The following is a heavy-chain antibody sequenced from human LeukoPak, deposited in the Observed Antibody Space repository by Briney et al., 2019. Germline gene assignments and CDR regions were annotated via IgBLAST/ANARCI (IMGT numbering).Heavy chain of an antibody. Sequence: GGSLRLSCAASGFSFSVYVMHWVRQAQGKGLEWVAFIRNDGSNENYADSVKGRFTISRDKSKNTLYLQMNSLRAEDTAVYYCAKDRGDLPPYFDYWGQGTLVTVSS. V-gene: IGHV3-30*02. CDR1: GFSFSVYV. CDR2: IRNDGSNE. CDR3: AKDRGDLPPYFDY. J-gene: IGHJ4*02. D-gene: IGHD2-21*02.